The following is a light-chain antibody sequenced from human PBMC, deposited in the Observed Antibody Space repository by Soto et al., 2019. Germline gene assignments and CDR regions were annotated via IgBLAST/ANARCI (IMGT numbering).Light chain of an antibody. CDR1: QSIGSN. V-gene: IGKV3-15*01. J-gene: IGKJ3*01. Sequence: EIVMTQSPATLSVSPGERATLSCRASQSIGSNLAWYQQKPGQAPRLLIHDASYWAPGTPARFSGSGSATEFTLTISSLQSEDFALYYCQQYNNWPLFTFGPGTKVQI. CDR2: DAS. CDR3: QQYNNWPLFT.